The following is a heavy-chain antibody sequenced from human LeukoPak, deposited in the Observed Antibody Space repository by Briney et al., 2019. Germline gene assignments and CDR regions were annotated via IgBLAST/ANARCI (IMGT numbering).Heavy chain of an antibody. CDR1: GFTFSSYS. CDR3: ARDQRWLQSPGVDY. V-gene: IGHV3-21*01. CDR2: ISSSSSYI. J-gene: IGHJ4*02. Sequence: GGSLRLSCAASGFTFSSYSMNWVRQAPGKGLEWVSSISSSSSYIYYADSVKGRFTISRDNAKNSLYLQMNSLRAEDTAVYYCARDQRWLQSPGVDYWGQGTLVTVSS. D-gene: IGHD5-24*01.